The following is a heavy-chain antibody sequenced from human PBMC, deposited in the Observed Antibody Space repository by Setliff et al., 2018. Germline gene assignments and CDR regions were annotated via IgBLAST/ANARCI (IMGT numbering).Heavy chain of an antibody. J-gene: IGHJ5*01. CDR1: GYTFIDYY. CDR2: INPNSGDT. V-gene: IGHV1-2*02. CDR3: AAYLGSDPMSNWFDF. Sequence: ASVKVSCKASGYTFIDYYMHWVRQAPGQGLEWMGWINPNSGDTNYAQNFQGRVTMTRDTSISTAYMELSRLRFDDTAVYYCAAYLGSDPMSNWFDFWGQGTLVTVSS. D-gene: IGHD5-12*01.